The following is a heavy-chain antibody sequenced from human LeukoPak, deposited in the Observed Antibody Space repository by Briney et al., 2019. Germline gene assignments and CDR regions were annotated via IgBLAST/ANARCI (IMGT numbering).Heavy chain of an antibody. Sequence: GGSLRLSCAASGFTFSRYAMSWVRQAPGKGLEWVSSIGGSGGTTYYADSVQGRFTISRDNSKNTLYLQMNSLRAEDTAVYYCARAGVYSYGYYYYYYMDVWGKGTTVTVSS. CDR2: IGGSGGTT. CDR3: ARAGVYSYGYYYYYYMDV. V-gene: IGHV3-23*01. J-gene: IGHJ6*03. CDR1: GFTFSRYA. D-gene: IGHD5-18*01.